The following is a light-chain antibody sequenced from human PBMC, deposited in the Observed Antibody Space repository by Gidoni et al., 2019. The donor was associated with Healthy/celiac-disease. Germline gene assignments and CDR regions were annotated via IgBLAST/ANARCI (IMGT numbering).Light chain of an antibody. V-gene: IGKV3-15*01. CDR1: QSVSSN. Sequence: EIVTTQSPATLSVSPGERATLSCRASQSVSSNLAWYQQKPGQAPRLLIYGASTRATGIPARFSGSGSGTEFTLTISSLQSEDFAVYYCQQYNNWPPGAITFXHXTRLEIK. J-gene: IGKJ5*01. CDR2: GAS. CDR3: QQYNNWPPGAIT.